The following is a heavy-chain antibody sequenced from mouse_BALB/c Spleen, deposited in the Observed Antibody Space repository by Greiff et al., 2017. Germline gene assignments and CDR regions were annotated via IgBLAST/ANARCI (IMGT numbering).Heavy chain of an antibody. CDR1: GYTFTNYW. J-gene: IGHJ2*01. Sequence: VKVVESGAELVRPGTSVKISCKASGYTFTNYWLGWVKQRPGHGLDWIGDLYPGGGYTNYNEKFKGKATLTADTSSSTAYMQLSILTSEDSAVYFCARSGDGYEDCDYWGQGTTLTVSS. CDR2: LYPGGGYT. V-gene: IGHV1-63*02. D-gene: IGHD2-2*01. CDR3: ARSGDGYEDCDY.